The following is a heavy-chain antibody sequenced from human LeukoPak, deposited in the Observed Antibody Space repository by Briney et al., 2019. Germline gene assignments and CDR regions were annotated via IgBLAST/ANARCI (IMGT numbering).Heavy chain of an antibody. J-gene: IGHJ4*02. CDR2: ISGSSGTI. CDR3: ARSWGKLDF. CDR1: GFTFSNYA. V-gene: IGHV3-48*02. Sequence: GGSLRLSCAASGFTFSNYAMSWVRQAPGKGLEWISHISGSSGTIQYADSVKGRFTVSRDNAKNSLYLQMNSLRDEDTAVYYCARSWGKLDFWGQGTLVTVSS. D-gene: IGHD7-27*01.